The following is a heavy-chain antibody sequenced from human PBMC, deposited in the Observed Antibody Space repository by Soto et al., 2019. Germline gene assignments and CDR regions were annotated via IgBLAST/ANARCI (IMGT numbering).Heavy chain of an antibody. J-gene: IGHJ4*02. V-gene: IGHV5-51*01. D-gene: IGHD2-2*01. Sequence: PGESLKISCKGSVYSFTSYGIGWVRQMPGKGLEWMGIIYPGDSDTRYSPSFQGQVTISADKSTSTAYLQWSSLKASDTAMYYCARQDCSSTSCQSPHWGRGTLVTVSS. CDR2: IYPGDSDT. CDR3: ARQDCSSTSCQSPH. CDR1: VYSFTSYG.